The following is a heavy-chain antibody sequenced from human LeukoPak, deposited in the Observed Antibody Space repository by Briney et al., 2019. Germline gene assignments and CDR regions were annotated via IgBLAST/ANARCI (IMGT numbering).Heavy chain of an antibody. V-gene: IGHV3-74*01. J-gene: IGHJ4*02. CDR2: IKSDGSGI. CDR1: GLTLNTYW. CDR3: AKDVSNYEVPYFDY. D-gene: IGHD1-7*01. Sequence: GGSLRLSCAVSGLTLNTYWMHWVRQTPGKGLVWVSRIKSDGSGISHADSVKGRFTISRDNSKNTLYLQMNSLRAEDTAVYYCAKDVSNYEVPYFDYWGQGTLVTVSS.